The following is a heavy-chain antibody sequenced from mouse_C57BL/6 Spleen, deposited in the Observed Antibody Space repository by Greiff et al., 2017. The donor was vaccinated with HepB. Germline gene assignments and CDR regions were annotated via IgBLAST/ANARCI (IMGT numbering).Heavy chain of an antibody. CDR3: ARRYYYGSSFAY. V-gene: IGHV1-47*01. CDR1: GYTFTTYP. D-gene: IGHD1-1*01. CDR2: FHPYNDDT. J-gene: IGHJ3*01. Sequence: VQRVESGAELVKPGASVKMSCKASGYTFTTYPIEWMKQNHGKSLEWIGNFHPYNDDTKYNEKFKGKATLTVEKSSSTVYLELSRLTSDDSAVYYCARRYYYGSSFAYWGQGTLVTVSA.